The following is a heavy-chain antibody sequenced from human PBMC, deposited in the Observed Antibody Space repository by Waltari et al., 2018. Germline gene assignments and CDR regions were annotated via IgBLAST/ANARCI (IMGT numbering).Heavy chain of an antibody. CDR2: KWDDGSSK. CDR1: GFVFSTYS. D-gene: IGHD3-3*01. V-gene: IGHV3-33*08. CDR3: ARDLYDVWSGYYHNWLDP. Sequence: QERLVEPGGCVVSPRRSLRLSFTASGFVFSTYSMHRFRQAPGKGLEWVAVKWDDGSSKYYIDSVQGRFTTSRDNFKNILYLQMNSRRAEDTAMYYCARDLYDVWSGYYHNWLDPWGQGTLVTVSS. J-gene: IGHJ5*02.